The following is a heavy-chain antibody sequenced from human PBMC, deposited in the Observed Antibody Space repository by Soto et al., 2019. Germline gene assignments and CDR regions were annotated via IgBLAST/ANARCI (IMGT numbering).Heavy chain of an antibody. CDR1: GYPFTNYG. Sequence: GSVKVYLKASGYPFTNYGITLVRQAPGQGLEWMGWISANNGNTDYAQKLQGRVTMTTDTSTSTAYMELRNLRSDDTAVYYCARGLGSSSSAFSVYWGQGTLVTVSS. CDR2: ISANNGNT. J-gene: IGHJ4*02. D-gene: IGHD6-6*01. V-gene: IGHV1-18*04. CDR3: ARGLGSSSSAFSVY.